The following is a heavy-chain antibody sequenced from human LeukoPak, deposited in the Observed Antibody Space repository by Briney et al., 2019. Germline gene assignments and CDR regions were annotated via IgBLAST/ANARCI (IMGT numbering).Heavy chain of an antibody. J-gene: IGHJ3*02. CDR2: ISGSGGST. Sequence: PGGSLRLSCTASGFTFSTYAMNWVRQAPGKGLEWVSAISGSGGSTYYADSVKGRFTISRDNSKNTLYLQMNSLRAEDTAVYYCAKALGALGPGGAYAFDIWGQGTMVTVSS. CDR3: AKALGALGPGGAYAFDI. D-gene: IGHD3-16*01. CDR1: GFTFSTYA. V-gene: IGHV3-23*01.